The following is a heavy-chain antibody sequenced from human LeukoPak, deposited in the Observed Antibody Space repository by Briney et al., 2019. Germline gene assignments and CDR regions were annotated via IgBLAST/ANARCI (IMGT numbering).Heavy chain of an antibody. CDR1: GFTFSGYW. Sequence: GGSLRLSCAAPGFTFSGYWMSWVRQAPGKGLEWVANIKQDGSEKYYVDSVKGRFTISRDNAKNSLYLQMNSLRAEDTAIYYCARQPFDYWGQGTLVTVSS. J-gene: IGHJ4*02. CDR2: IKQDGSEK. V-gene: IGHV3-7*01. CDR3: ARQPFDY.